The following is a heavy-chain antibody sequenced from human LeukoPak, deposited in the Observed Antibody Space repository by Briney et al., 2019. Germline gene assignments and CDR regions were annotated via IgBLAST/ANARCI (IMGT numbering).Heavy chain of an antibody. CDR1: GFTFSSYW. D-gene: IGHD2-15*01. Sequence: PGGSLRLSCATSGFTFSSYWMSWVRQAPGKGLEWVAYIKQDGSEKYYVDSVKGRFTISRDNAKNSLYLQMNSLRAEDTAVYYCAREGGSHDAFDIWGQGTMVTVSS. CDR2: IKQDGSEK. J-gene: IGHJ3*02. V-gene: IGHV3-7*01. CDR3: AREGGSHDAFDI.